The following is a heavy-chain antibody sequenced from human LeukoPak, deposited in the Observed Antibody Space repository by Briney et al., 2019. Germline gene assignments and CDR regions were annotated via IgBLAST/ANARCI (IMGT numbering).Heavy chain of an antibody. V-gene: IGHV3-53*01. J-gene: IGHJ4*02. CDR3: ARGHWFAHLDY. CDR1: GFTFSDYY. Sequence: PGGSLRLSCAASGFTFSDYYMNWVRQAPGKGLEWVSIIYSGGTTYYADSVKGRFTISRDNSKNTLFLQMNSLRAEDTAVYYCARGHWFAHLDYWGQGTLVTVSS. CDR2: IYSGGTT. D-gene: IGHD3-9*01.